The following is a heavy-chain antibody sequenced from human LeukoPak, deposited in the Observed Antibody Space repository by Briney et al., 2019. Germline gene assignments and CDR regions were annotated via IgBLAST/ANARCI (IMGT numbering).Heavy chain of an antibody. Sequence: GGSLRLSCAASGFTFSSYSMNWVRQAPGKGLEWVSYISSSSSTIYYADSVKGRFTISRDNAKNSLYLQMNSLRAEDTAVYYCTRDEDFYGSSSDYWGQGTLVTVSS. D-gene: IGHD6-6*01. CDR3: TRDEDFYGSSSDY. V-gene: IGHV3-48*01. J-gene: IGHJ4*02. CDR1: GFTFSSYS. CDR2: ISSSSSTI.